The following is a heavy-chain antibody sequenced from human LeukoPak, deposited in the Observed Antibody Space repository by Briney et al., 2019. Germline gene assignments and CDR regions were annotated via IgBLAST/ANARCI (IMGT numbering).Heavy chain of an antibody. J-gene: IGHJ6*02. CDR1: GFTVSSNY. Sequence: GGSLRLSCAASGFTVSSNYMSWIRQAPGKGLEWVSVIYSGGSTYYADSVKGRFTISRDNSKNTLYLQMNSLRAEDTAVYYCAREDSSWPYYYYGMDVWGQGTTVTVSS. V-gene: IGHV3-53*01. D-gene: IGHD6-13*01. CDR2: IYSGGST. CDR3: AREDSSWPYYYYGMDV.